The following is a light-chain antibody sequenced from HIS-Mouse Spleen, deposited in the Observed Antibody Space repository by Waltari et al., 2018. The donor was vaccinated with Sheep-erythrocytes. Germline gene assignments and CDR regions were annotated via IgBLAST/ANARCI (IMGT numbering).Light chain of an antibody. Sequence: QSALTQPRSVSGSPGQSVTISCTGTSSDVGGYNYVSWYQQYPGKAPKLMIYDVSKRPAGVPDRFSGSKSGNTASLTISGLQAEDGADYYCCSYAGSYNHVFATGTKVTVL. V-gene: IGLV2-11*01. CDR1: SSDVGGYNY. CDR3: CSYAGSYNHV. CDR2: DVS. J-gene: IGLJ1*01.